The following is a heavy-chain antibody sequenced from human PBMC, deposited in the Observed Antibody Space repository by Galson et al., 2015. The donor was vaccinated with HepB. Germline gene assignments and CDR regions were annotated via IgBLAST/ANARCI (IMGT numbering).Heavy chain of an antibody. D-gene: IGHD3-3*01. CDR2: ISGSGGST. Sequence: SLRLSCAASGFTFSSYAMSWVRQAPGKGLEWVSAISGSGGSTYYADSVKGRFTISRDNSKNTLYLQMNSLRAEDTAVYYCAKEPALLRFLEFFSDFDYWGQGTLVTVSS. CDR1: GFTFSSYA. CDR3: AKEPALLRFLEFFSDFDY. V-gene: IGHV3-23*01. J-gene: IGHJ4*02.